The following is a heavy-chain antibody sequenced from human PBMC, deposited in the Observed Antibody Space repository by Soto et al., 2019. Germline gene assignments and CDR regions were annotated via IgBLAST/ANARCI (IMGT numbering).Heavy chain of an antibody. V-gene: IGHV3-30*18. D-gene: IGHD4-17*01. Sequence: QVQLVESGGGVVQPGRSLRLSCAASGFTFSSYGMHWVRQAPGKGLEWVAVISYDGSNKYYADSVKGRFTISRDNSKSTLYLQMNSMRGEDTAVYYCAKDPTVTTGIYGMDVWGNGTTVTVSS. J-gene: IGHJ6*04. CDR3: AKDPTVTTGIYGMDV. CDR1: GFTFSSYG. CDR2: ISYDGSNK.